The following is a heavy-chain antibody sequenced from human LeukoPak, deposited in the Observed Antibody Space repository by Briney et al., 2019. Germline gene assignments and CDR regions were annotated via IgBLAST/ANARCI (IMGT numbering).Heavy chain of an antibody. CDR2: INPNSGGT. Sequence: ASVKVSCKASGYTFTGYYMHWVRQAPGQGLEWMGWINPNSGGTNYAQKFQGRVTMARETSISTAYMELSRLRSDDTAVYYCARDKGVVVVVPAALVAWGQGTLVTVSS. CDR1: GYTFTGYY. D-gene: IGHD2-2*01. J-gene: IGHJ5*02. CDR3: ARDKGVVVVVPAALVA. V-gene: IGHV1-2*02.